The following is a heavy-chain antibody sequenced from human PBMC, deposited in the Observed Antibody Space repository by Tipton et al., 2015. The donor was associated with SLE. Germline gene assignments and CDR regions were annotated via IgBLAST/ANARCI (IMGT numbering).Heavy chain of an antibody. V-gene: IGHV4-31*03. D-gene: IGHD3-3*01. CDR1: GASISSGGYY. Sequence: TLSLTCTVSGASISSGGYYWSWIRQHPGEGLEWIGYIYNSGSAHYNASLKSRLTISVGTSKNQFSLTLSSVTAADTAVYYCASLGDRGGVVTWGQGTLVTVSS. J-gene: IGHJ4*02. CDR3: ASLGDRGGVVT. CDR2: IYNSGSA.